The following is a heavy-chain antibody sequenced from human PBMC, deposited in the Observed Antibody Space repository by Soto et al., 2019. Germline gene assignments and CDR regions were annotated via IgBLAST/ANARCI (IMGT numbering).Heavy chain of an antibody. Sequence: PSETLSLTCAVYGGSFSGYYWSWIRQPPGKGLEWIGEINHSGSTNYNPSLKSRVTISVDTSKNQFSLKLSSVTAADTAVYYCARHLPCGGGICYHCPDDHCYLHDVSSQRTTVT. V-gene: IGHV4-34*01. J-gene: IGHJ6*02. CDR3: ARHLPCGGGICYHCPDDHCYLHDV. CDR1: GGSFSGYY. D-gene: IGHD2-15*01. CDR2: INHSGST.